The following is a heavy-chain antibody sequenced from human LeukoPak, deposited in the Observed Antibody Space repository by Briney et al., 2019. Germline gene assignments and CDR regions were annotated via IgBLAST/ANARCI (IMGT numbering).Heavy chain of an antibody. CDR3: ARESIHRGTTPQLESFDY. D-gene: IGHD1-7*01. CDR2: INPTISST. V-gene: IGHV1-46*01. Sequence: ASVNVSCKTSGYTFTSYYMHWVRQAPVQGLEWMGVINPTISSTNYAQKFQGRVAMTSDTSTSTVYLELSSLRSEDTAVYYCARESIHRGTTPQLESFDYWGQGTLVTVSS. J-gene: IGHJ4*02. CDR1: GYTFTSYY.